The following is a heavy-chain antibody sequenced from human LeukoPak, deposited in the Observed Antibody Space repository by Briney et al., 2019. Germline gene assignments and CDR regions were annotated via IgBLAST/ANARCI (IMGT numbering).Heavy chain of an antibody. CDR3: ARGGRYIAAAGRGVRFDP. D-gene: IGHD6-13*01. CDR1: GGSFSGYY. Sequence: PSETLSLTCAVYGGSFSGYYWSWIRQPPGKGLEWIGEINHSGSTNYNPSLKSRVTISVDTSKNQFSLKLSSVTAADTAVYYCARGGRYIAAAGRGVRFDPWGQGTLVTVSS. J-gene: IGHJ5*02. CDR2: INHSGST. V-gene: IGHV4-34*01.